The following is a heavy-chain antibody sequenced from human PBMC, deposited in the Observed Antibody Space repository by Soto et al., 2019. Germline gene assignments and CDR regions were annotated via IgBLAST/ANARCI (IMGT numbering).Heavy chain of an antibody. D-gene: IGHD3-16*01. CDR2: IIPIFGTA. CDR3: ARVSPSVGAFDY. CDR1: GGTFSSYA. Sequence: QVQLVQSGAEVKKPGSSVKVSCKASGGTFSSYAISWVRQAPGQGLEWMGGIIPIFGTANYAQKFQGRVTTPADESTSTAYRELSSLRSEDTAEYYCARVSPSVGAFDYWGQGTLVTVSS. V-gene: IGHV1-69*12. J-gene: IGHJ4*02.